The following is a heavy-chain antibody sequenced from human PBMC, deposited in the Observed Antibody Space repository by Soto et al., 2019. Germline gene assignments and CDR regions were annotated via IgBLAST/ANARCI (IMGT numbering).Heavy chain of an antibody. Sequence: SVKVSFKASGYTFTKYGLSWLRQAPGRGFEWVGWVSDYNGYTDYAQQFQSRITITTDTSTSTAHMERRSLTSDDTADYNFPRATAGTDTIPTGYWGQGTLVTVSS. CDR1: GYTFTKYG. CDR3: PRATAGTDTIPTGY. V-gene: IGHV1-18*01. CDR2: VSDYNGYT. J-gene: IGHJ4*02. D-gene: IGHD1-1*01.